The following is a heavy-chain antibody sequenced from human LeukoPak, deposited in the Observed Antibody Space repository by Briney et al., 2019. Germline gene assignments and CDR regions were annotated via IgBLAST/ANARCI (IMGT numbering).Heavy chain of an antibody. Sequence: PSETLSLTCAVSGGPITASYWSWIRQPPGKGLEWIGYTHYSGTGNYNPSLKSRVTISIDTSKNRFSLRLTSVTAADTAVYYCARVRFYDTTGYSTSYYLDYWGQGALVTVSS. CDR3: ARVRFYDTTGYSTSYYLDY. CDR2: THYSGTG. V-gene: IGHV4-59*01. D-gene: IGHD3-22*01. J-gene: IGHJ4*02. CDR1: GGPITASY.